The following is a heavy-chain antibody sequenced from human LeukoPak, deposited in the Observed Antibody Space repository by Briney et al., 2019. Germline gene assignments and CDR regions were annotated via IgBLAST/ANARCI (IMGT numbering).Heavy chain of an antibody. J-gene: IGHJ4*02. V-gene: IGHV4-61*02. CDR1: GGSISSGSYF. CDR2: IYTSGST. Sequence: SQTLSLTCTVSGGSISSGSYFWTWIRQPAGKGLEWIGRIYTSGSTNHNPSLKSRVTISLDTSKNQFSLKLISVTAADTAVYFCARERTDTSMDYWGQGTLVTVSS. D-gene: IGHD5-18*01. CDR3: ARERTDTSMDY.